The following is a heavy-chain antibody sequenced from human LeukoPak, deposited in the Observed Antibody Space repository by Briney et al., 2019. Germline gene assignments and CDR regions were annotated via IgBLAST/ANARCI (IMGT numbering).Heavy chain of an antibody. J-gene: IGHJ4*02. CDR2: ISWNSGNK. D-gene: IGHD3-10*01. CDR1: GFTFDDYA. V-gene: IGHV3-9*01. Sequence: PGGSLRLSCAASGFTFDDYAMHWVRQAPGKGLEWVSGISWNSGNKGYADSVKGRFTISRDNAKNSLYLQMNSLRAEDTAFYYCAKADSSGYPPTYWGQGTLVTVSS. CDR3: AKADSSGYPPTY.